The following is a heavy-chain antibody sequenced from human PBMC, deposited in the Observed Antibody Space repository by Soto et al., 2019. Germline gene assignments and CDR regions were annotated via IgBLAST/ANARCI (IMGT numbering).Heavy chain of an antibody. CDR3: ARETLDYDLLTHSSSDDAFDI. Sequence: QMQLQQSGPGLVEPSQTLSLTCTVSGGSIKAGGFYWSWIRQHAGRGLEWIGFMSYSGSTYSNPSLKSRVTISVDNSKNQFSLNLTSVTAADTAVHYCARETLDYDLLTHSSSDDAFDIRGQGTLVSVSS. CDR1: GGSIKAGGFY. J-gene: IGHJ3*02. CDR2: MSYSGST. D-gene: IGHD3-9*01. V-gene: IGHV4-31*03.